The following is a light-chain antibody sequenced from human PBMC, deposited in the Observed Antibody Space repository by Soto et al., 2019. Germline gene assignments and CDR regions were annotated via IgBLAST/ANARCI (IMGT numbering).Light chain of an antibody. Sequence: DIQMTQSPSTLSASVGDRVTITCRASKNINTWVAWYQQKPGKAPKLLIYDASSLESGVPSRVSGSGSGTEFTLTISSLQPDDSATYYCQHYETYSSTFGQGTKVDIK. CDR2: DAS. V-gene: IGKV1-5*01. CDR1: KNINTW. CDR3: QHYETYSST. J-gene: IGKJ1*01.